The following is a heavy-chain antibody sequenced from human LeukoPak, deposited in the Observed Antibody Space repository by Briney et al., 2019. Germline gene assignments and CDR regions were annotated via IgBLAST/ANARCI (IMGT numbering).Heavy chain of an antibody. J-gene: IGHJ6*02. CDR2: ISSSSGTI. Sequence: GGSLRLSCAASEFTFSPYNMNWVRQAPGKGLEWASYISSSSGTIYYADSVKGRFTISRDNAKNSLYLQMNSLRDEDTAVYYCARDSQYYYGMDVWGQGTTVTVSS. CDR3: ARDSQYYYGMDV. V-gene: IGHV3-48*02. CDR1: EFTFSPYN.